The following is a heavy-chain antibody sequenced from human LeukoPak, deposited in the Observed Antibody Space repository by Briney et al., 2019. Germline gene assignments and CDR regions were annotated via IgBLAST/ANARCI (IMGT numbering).Heavy chain of an antibody. J-gene: IGHJ3*02. CDR3: ARHTDPDI. CDR1: GGTFSSYA. V-gene: IGHV1-69*13. D-gene: IGHD4-17*01. CDR2: IIPIFGTA. Sequence: EASVKVSCXASGGTFSSYAISWVRQAPGQGLEWMGGIIPIFGTANYAQKFQGGVTITADESTSTAYMELSSLRSEDTAVYYCARHTDPDIWGQGTMVTVSS.